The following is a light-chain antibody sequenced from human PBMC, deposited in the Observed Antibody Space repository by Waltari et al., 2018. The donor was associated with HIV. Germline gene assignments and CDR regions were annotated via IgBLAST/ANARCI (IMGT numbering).Light chain of an antibody. CDR2: AAS. Sequence: AIQMPQSPSSLSASVGDRVTITCRASQGIRNELGWYQQKPGKAPKLLIYAASSLQSGVTSRFSGSGSGTDFTLTVSSLQPEEFATYDCRQDGTYPRTFGHGTQLEIK. CDR3: RQDGTYPRT. J-gene: IGKJ2*01. CDR1: QGIRNE. V-gene: IGKV1-6*01.